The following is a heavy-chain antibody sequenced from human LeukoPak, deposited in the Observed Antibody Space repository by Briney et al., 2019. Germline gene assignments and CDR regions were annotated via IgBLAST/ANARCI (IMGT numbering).Heavy chain of an antibody. CDR2: ISSSGNVI. D-gene: IGHD1-26*01. J-gene: IGHJ4*02. CDR3: ARDTEDDDGSTTFDY. Sequence: PGGSLRLSCVASGFTFSTSAMNWVRQAPGKGLEWISYISSSGNVIYYADSVKGRFTISRDNAKNSLYLQMNSLRVEDTAVYYCARDTEDDDGSTTFDYWGQGTLVTVSS. CDR1: GFTFSTSA. V-gene: IGHV3-48*04.